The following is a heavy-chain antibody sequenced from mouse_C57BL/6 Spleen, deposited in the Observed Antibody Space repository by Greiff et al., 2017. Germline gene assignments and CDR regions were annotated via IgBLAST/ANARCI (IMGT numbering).Heavy chain of an antibody. CDR1: GYSFTGYY. CDR2: INPSTGGT. J-gene: IGHJ4*01. D-gene: IGHD1-1*01. CDR3: ASPDYYGSSYGAMDY. V-gene: IGHV1-42*01. Sequence: SGPELVKPGASVKISCKASGYSFTGYYMNWVKQSPEKSLEWIGEINPSTGGTTYNQKFKAKATLTVDKSSSTAYMQLKSLTSEDSAVYYCASPDYYGSSYGAMDYWGQGTSVTVSS.